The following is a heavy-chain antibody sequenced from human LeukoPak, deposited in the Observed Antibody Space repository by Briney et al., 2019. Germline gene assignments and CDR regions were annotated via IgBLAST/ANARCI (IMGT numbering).Heavy chain of an antibody. J-gene: IGHJ4*02. CDR3: AKELHSIKYSSSRDSMAY. V-gene: IGHV3-30*18. CDR1: GFTFSSYG. CDR2: ISYDGSNK. Sequence: PGRSLRLSCAASGFTFSSYGMHWVRQAPGKGLEWVAVISYDGSNKYYADSVKGRFTISRDNSKNTLYLQMNSLRAEDTAVYYCAKELHSIKYSSSRDSMAYWGQGTPVTVSS. D-gene: IGHD6-6*01.